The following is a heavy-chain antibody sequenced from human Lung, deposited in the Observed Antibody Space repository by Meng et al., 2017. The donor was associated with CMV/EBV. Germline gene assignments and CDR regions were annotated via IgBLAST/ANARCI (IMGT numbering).Heavy chain of an antibody. D-gene: IGHD3-10*01. V-gene: IGHV1-24*01. Sequence: SVXVSXXASGYTFTSYGISWVRQAPGQGLEWMGGFDPEDGEAIYAQKFQGRVTMTEDTSTDTAYMELSSLRSDDTAVYYCAKVPRFYSYYGLDVWGQGTXVTVSS. J-gene: IGHJ6*02. CDR3: AKVPRFYSYYGLDV. CDR2: FDPEDGEA. CDR1: GYTFTSYG.